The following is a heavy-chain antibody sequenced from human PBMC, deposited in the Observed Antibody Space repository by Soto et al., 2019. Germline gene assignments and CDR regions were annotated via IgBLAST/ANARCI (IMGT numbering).Heavy chain of an antibody. CDR3: AKDHSNYDAYFFDY. CDR1: GFTFDDYA. D-gene: IGHD4-4*01. V-gene: IGHV3-9*01. J-gene: IGHJ4*02. CDR2: ISWYSGSI. Sequence: DVQLVESGGGLVQPGRSLRLSCAASGFTFDDYAMHWVRQAPGKGLEWVSGISWYSGSIGYADSVKGRFTISRDNAKNSLYLQMNSLRAEDTALYYCAKDHSNYDAYFFDYWGQGTLVTVSS.